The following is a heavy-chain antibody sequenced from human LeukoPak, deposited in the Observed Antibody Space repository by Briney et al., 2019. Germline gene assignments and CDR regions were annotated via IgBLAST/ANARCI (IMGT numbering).Heavy chain of an antibody. CDR3: AREGHSSSGDYYYYMDV. V-gene: IGHV4-59*12. CDR1: GGSISSYY. J-gene: IGHJ6*03. Sequence: PSETLSLTCTVSGGSISSYYWSWIRQPPGKGLEWIGYIYHSGSTYYNPSLKSRVTISVDRSKNQFSLKLSSVTAADTAVYYCAREGHSSSGDYYYYMDVWGKGTTVTVSS. D-gene: IGHD6-6*01. CDR2: IYHSGST.